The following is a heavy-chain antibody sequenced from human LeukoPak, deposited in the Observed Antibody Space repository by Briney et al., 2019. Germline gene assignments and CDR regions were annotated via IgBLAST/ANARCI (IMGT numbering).Heavy chain of an antibody. CDR2: INPNSGGT. Sequence: ASVNVSCKASGYTFTGYYMHWVRQAPGQGLEWMGWINPNSGGTNYAQKFQGRVTMTRDTSISTAYMELSRLRSDDTAVYYCARVPAAIEGYSGYDREYYFDYWGQGTLVTVSS. D-gene: IGHD5-12*01. CDR3: ARVPAAIEGYSGYDREYYFDY. J-gene: IGHJ4*02. CDR1: GYTFTGYY. V-gene: IGHV1-2*02.